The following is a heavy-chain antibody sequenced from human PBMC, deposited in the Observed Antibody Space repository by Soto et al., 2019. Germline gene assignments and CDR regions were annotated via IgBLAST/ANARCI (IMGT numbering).Heavy chain of an antibody. J-gene: IGHJ3*01. Sequence: SVKVSCKASGGTFSSYTISWVRQAPGQGLEWMGRIIPILGIANYAQKFQGRVTITADKSTSTAYMELSSLRSEDTAVYYCARAGYYYYSSGFHALDAFDLWGQATLVPV. D-gene: IGHD3-22*01. CDR1: GGTFSSYT. CDR3: ARAGYYYYSSGFHALDAFDL. V-gene: IGHV1-69*02. CDR2: IIPILGIA.